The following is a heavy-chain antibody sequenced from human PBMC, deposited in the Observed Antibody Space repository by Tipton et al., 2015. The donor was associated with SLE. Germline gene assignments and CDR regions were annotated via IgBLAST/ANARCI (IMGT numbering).Heavy chain of an antibody. CDR2: IYYGGTI. CDR1: GGSITSNGVH. CDR3: ARTAGRSVKLWYFDL. V-gene: IGHV4-39*07. Sequence: LRLSCSVAGGSITSNGVHWAWIRQPPGKGLEWIGSIYYGGTIYYNPSLESRVTMSIDTSKNQFSLKLSSVTDVDTAVYYCARTAGRSVKLWYFDLWGRGILVTVSS. D-gene: IGHD5-18*01. J-gene: IGHJ2*01.